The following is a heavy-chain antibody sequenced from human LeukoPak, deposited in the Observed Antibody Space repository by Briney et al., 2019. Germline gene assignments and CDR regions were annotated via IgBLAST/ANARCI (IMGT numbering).Heavy chain of an antibody. D-gene: IGHD5-24*01. V-gene: IGHV3-7*01. J-gene: IGHJ4*02. CDR1: GYSFSTNM. CDR3: MAAHGY. Sequence: GGSLRLSCVVFGYSFSTNMMTWVRQAPGKGLEWVATILPGGKESYRVESVKGRFTVSRDNPKNSLFLQMNSLRVDDTAVYYCMAAHGYWGQGTLVTVSS. CDR2: ILPGGKES.